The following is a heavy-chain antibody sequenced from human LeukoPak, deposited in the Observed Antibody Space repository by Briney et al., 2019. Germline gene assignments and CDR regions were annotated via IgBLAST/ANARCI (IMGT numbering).Heavy chain of an antibody. V-gene: IGHV1-2*04. D-gene: IGHD3-16*01. Sequence: ASVKVSYKASGYTFTGYYMHWVRQAPGQGLEWMGWINPNSGGTNYAQKFQGWVTMTRDTSISTAYMELSRLRSDDTAVYYCARGYDYVWGSSEVDYWGQGTLVTVSS. J-gene: IGHJ4*02. CDR3: ARGYDYVWGSSEVDY. CDR1: GYTFTGYY. CDR2: INPNSGGT.